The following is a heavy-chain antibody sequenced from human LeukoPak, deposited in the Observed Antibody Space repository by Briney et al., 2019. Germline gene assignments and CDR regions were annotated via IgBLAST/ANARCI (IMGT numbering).Heavy chain of an antibody. CDR2: ISGSGGST. D-gene: IGHD3/OR15-3a*01. Sequence: GGSLRLSCAVSGFTFTNYAMSWVRQAPGKGLEWVSVISGSGGSTYYADSVKGRFTISRDNSKDTLFLQMNSLRTEDTAVYYCAKRSNFWTGYLDYWGQGTLVTVSS. J-gene: IGHJ4*02. CDR3: AKRSNFWTGYLDY. CDR1: GFTFTNYA. V-gene: IGHV3-23*01.